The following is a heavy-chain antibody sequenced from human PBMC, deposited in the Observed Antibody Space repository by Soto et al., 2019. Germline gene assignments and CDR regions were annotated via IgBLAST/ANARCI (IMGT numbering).Heavy chain of an antibody. J-gene: IGHJ4*02. CDR1: GGSISSSSYY. CDR3: ASISPYDSSGYPAEVIDY. V-gene: IGHV4-39*01. Sequence: SETLSLTCTVSGGSISSSSYYWGWIRQPPGKGLEWIGSIYYSGSTYYNPSLKSRVTISVDTSKNQFSLKLSSVTAADTAVYYCASISPYDSSGYPAEVIDYWGQGTLVTVSS. D-gene: IGHD3-22*01. CDR2: IYYSGST.